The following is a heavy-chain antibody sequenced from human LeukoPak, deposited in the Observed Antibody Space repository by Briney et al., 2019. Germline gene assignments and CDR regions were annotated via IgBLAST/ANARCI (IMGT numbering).Heavy chain of an antibody. Sequence: SETLSLTCAVYGGSFSGYYWSWIRQSPGKGLEWIGEINHSGSTNYNPSLKSRVTISVDTSKNQFSLKLSSGTAADTAVYYCARRRQYDSSLFWNFDLWGSGTLVTVSS. D-gene: IGHD6-6*01. J-gene: IGHJ2*01. CDR2: INHSGST. CDR3: ARRRQYDSSLFWNFDL. CDR1: GGSFSGYY. V-gene: IGHV4-34*01.